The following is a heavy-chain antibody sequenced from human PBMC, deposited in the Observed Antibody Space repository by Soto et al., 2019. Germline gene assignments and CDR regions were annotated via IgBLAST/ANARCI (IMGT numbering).Heavy chain of an antibody. J-gene: IGHJ4*02. Sequence: EVQLLESGGGLVQPGGSLRLSFAASGFTFSSYSLSWVRQAPGKGLDWVSAIRGRGDNTYYADSVKGRFTISRDNTKNTLYLQMNSLRAEDTAVYYCAKSPTMVRGLIFDYWGQGALVTVSS. CDR1: GFTFSSYS. V-gene: IGHV3-23*01. D-gene: IGHD3-10*01. CDR2: IRGRGDNT. CDR3: AKSPTMVRGLIFDY.